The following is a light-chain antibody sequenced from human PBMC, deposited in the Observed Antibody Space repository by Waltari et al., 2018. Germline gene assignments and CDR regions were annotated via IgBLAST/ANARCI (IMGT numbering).Light chain of an antibody. CDR2: DAS. Sequence: EIVLTQSPATLSLSPGERATLSCRASQSISTYLAWYQQKPGQPPRLLFYDASTRATGIPARFSGVGSGTDFTLTISSLEPDDFAVYYCQQRTIWSGTFGQGTKVEIK. CDR1: QSISTY. J-gene: IGKJ1*01. CDR3: QQRTIWSGT. V-gene: IGKV3-11*01.